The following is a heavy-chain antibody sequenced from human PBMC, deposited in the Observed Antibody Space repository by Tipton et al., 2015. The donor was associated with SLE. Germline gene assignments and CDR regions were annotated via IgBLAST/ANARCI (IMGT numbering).Heavy chain of an antibody. J-gene: IGHJ6*01. V-gene: IGHV3-23*01. CDR3: AKVTVEIFYGMDV. CDR1: GFTFSTYA. CDR2: ISGSGATT. Sequence: SLRLSCVASGFTFSTYAMTWVRQAPGKGLEWVSSISGSGATTYYADSVKGRFNISRDNSKNTLSLQMNSLRAEDTAVYYCAKVTVEIFYGMDVWGQGSAVTVSS. D-gene: IGHD3-3*01.